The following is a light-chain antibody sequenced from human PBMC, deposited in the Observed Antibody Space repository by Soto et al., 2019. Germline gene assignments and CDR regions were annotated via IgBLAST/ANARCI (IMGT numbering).Light chain of an antibody. Sequence: QSVLTQPASVSGSPGQSITFSCTGTSSDIGGYKFVSWYQQLPGKAPKLIIYDVSNRPSGVSNRFSGSKSGNTASLTISGLQAEDEADYYCSSYTNSGALVVFGGGTKLTVL. J-gene: IGLJ2*01. CDR2: DVS. CDR3: SSYTNSGALVV. V-gene: IGLV2-14*01. CDR1: SSDIGGYKF.